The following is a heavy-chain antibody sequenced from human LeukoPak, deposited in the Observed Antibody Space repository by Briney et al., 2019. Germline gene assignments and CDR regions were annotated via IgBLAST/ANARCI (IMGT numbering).Heavy chain of an antibody. J-gene: IGHJ3*02. CDR1: GGSIGSYY. CDR2: IFRSGST. D-gene: IGHD3-10*01. Sequence: SETLSLTCTVSGGSIGSYYCSWIRQPPGKGLEWHGYIFRSGSTNCTPSLKSRVTMSINTSKNHFSLNLSSVTAADTAVYYCARQARGVITTYAFDIWGQGTMVTVPS. V-gene: IGHV4-59*08. CDR3: ARQARGVITTYAFDI.